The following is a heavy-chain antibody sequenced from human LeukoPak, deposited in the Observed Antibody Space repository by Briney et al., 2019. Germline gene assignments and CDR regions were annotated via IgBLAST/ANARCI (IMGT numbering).Heavy chain of an antibody. Sequence: GGSLRLSCAASGFTLSSYSMNWVRQAPGKGLKWVSSISSSSSYIYYADSVKGRFTISRDNAKNSLYLQMNSLRAEDTAVYYCARERAWGLPFDYWGQGTLVTVSS. CDR3: ARERAWGLPFDY. CDR1: GFTLSSYS. D-gene: IGHD1-26*01. V-gene: IGHV3-21*01. CDR2: ISSSSSYI. J-gene: IGHJ4*02.